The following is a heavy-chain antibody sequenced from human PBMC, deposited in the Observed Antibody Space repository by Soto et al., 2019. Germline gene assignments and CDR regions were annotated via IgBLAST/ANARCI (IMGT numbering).Heavy chain of an antibody. Sequence: GASVKVSCKASGYTFTSYAMHWVRQAPGQRLEWMGWISGYNGNTKYVEKFQGRVTMTADTSTSTAHMELRSLRSDDTAVYYCAREGPAPYYYYGMDVWGQGTTVTVSS. CDR1: GYTFTSYA. J-gene: IGHJ6*02. CDR2: ISGYNGNT. V-gene: IGHV1-3*01. CDR3: AREGPAPYYYYGMDV.